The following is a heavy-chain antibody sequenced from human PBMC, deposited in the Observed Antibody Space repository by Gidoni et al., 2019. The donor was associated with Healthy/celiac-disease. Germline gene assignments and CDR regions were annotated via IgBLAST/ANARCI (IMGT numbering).Heavy chain of an antibody. J-gene: IGHJ4*02. D-gene: IGHD6-13*01. CDR1: GFTFSSSS. CDR2: IISSSSYI. Sequence: EAQLVEYGGGRVKPGGSLRLCGAASGFTFSSSSMNWVRKAPGKGLGCVSSIISSSSYIYYADSVQGRFTISRDHAKNSLYLQMNSLRAEDTAVYYCARDRGSSWPFDYWGQGTLVTVSS. CDR3: ARDRGSSWPFDY. V-gene: IGHV3-21*01.